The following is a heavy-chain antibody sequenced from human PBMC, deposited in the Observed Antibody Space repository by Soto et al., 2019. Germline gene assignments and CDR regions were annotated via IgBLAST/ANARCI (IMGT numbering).Heavy chain of an antibody. CDR3: TTWYYDFWSGYYKVGDY. D-gene: IGHD3-3*01. Sequence: GGSLRLSCAASGFTFSNAWMNWVRQAPGKGLEWVGRIKSKTDGGTTDYAAPVKGRFTISRDDSKNTLYLQMSSLKTEDTAVYYCTTWYYDFWSGYYKVGDYWGQGTLVTVSS. CDR1: GFTFSNAW. J-gene: IGHJ4*02. V-gene: IGHV3-15*07. CDR2: IKSKTDGGTT.